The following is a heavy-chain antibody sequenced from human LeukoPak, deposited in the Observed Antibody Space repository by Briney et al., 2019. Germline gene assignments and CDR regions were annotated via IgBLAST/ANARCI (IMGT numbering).Heavy chain of an antibody. CDR1: GGSFNGYY. CDR2: INHGGST. D-gene: IGHD3-10*01. CDR3: ANKNYYGSGSYYNR. V-gene: IGHV4-34*01. Sequence: PSETLSLTCAVYGGSFNGYYWGWIRQPPGKGLEWIGEINHGGSTGYNPSLKSRVTISVDTSKNQFSLKLSSVTAADTAVYYCANKNYYGSGSYYNRWGQGTLVTVSS. J-gene: IGHJ4*02.